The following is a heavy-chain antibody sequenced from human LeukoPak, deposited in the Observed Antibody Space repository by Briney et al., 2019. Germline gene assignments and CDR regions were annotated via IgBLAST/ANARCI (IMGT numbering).Heavy chain of an antibody. D-gene: IGHD3-3*01. CDR1: GFTFSSYA. J-gene: IGHJ4*02. CDR3: ARNGAVAWYYFDY. CDR2: ISYDGSNK. Sequence: GGSLRLSCAASGFTFSSYAMHWVRQAPGKGLEWVAVISYDGSNKYYADSVKGRFTIPRDDSKNTLYLQMNSLRAEDTAVYYCARNGAVAWYYFDYWGQGTLVTVSS. V-gene: IGHV3-30*04.